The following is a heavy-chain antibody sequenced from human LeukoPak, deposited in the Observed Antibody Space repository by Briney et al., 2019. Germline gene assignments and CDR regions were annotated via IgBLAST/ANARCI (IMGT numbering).Heavy chain of an antibody. CDR2: IYTSGST. Sequence: SETLSLTCTVSGGSISSGSYYWSWIRQPAGKGLEWIGRIYTSGSTNYNPSLKSRVTISVDKSKNQFSLKLSSVTAADTAVYYCARDRSSSSQWGQGTLVTVSS. V-gene: IGHV4-61*02. CDR3: ARDRSSSSQ. CDR1: GGSISSGSYY. J-gene: IGHJ4*02. D-gene: IGHD6-13*01.